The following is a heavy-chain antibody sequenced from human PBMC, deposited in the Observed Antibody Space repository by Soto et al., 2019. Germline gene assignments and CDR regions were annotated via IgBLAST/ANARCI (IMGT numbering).Heavy chain of an antibody. CDR3: ARGWDGDY. D-gene: IGHD1-26*01. J-gene: IGHJ4*02. CDR1: GYAFTTYG. V-gene: IGHV1-18*01. Sequence: QVHLVQSGAEVKKPGASVKVSCQGSGYAFTTYGITWVRQAPGQGLEWMGWISAHNGNTSYAQKLQGRVAVTRDTSTSTAYMELRSLRSDDTAVYYCARGWDGDYWGQGALVTVSS. CDR2: ISAHNGNT.